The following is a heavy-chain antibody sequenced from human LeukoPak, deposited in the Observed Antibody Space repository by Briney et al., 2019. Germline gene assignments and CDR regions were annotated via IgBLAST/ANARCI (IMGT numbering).Heavy chain of an antibody. J-gene: IGHJ4*02. V-gene: IGHV3-23*01. CDR3: AKDPDFSRQWSLDY. CDR1: GFTFSSYA. CDR2: ISGSGGST. D-gene: IGHD2-15*01. Sequence: PGGSLRLSCAASGFTFSSYAMSWVRQAPGKGLEWVSAISGSGGSTYYADSVKGRFTISRDNSKNTLYLQMNSLRAEDTAVYYCAKDPDFSRQWSLDYGGQGPLVTVSP.